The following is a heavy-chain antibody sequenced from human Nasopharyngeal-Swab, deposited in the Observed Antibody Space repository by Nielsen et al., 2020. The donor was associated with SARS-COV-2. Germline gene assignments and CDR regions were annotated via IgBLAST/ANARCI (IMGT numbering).Heavy chain of an antibody. CDR2: ISSSGSTI. CDR1: GFTFSDYY. J-gene: IGHJ4*02. D-gene: IGHD3-16*02. CDR3: ARWTSYDYVWGSYRSSYYFDY. V-gene: IGHV3-11*01. Sequence: GESLKISCAASGFTFSDYYMSWIRQAPGKGLEWVSYISSSGSTIYYADSVKGRFTISRDNAKNSLYLQMNSLRAEDTAVYYCARWTSYDYVWGSYRSSYYFDYWGQGTLVTVSS.